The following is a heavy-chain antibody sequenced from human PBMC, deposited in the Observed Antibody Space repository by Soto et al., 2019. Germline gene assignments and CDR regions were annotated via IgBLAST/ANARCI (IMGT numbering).Heavy chain of an antibody. CDR2: ISYSGNT. D-gene: IGHD3-10*01. CDR1: GRSVSGGGYY. V-gene: IGHV4-61*08. CDR3: ARSGSSGIYGVSYYYYYALDV. Sequence: PSETLSLTCRLSGRSVSGGGYYWTWIRQPPGKGLEWIGYISYSGNTHYNPSLKSRVTFSVDSSKNQFSLKLSSVTAADTAFYYCARSGSSGIYGVSYYYYYALDVWGQGTTVTVSS. J-gene: IGHJ6*02.